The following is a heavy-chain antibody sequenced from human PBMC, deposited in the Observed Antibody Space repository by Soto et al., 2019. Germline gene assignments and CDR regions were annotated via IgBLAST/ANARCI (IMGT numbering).Heavy chain of an antibody. V-gene: IGHV3-7*04. J-gene: IGHJ6*03. D-gene: IGHD1-7*01. CDR1: GFTFSSYC. CDR3: ARVPSTRDIWSYGVGGRYYYYYMDV. Sequence: EVQLVESGGGLVQPGGSLRLSCEASGFTFSSYCMTWVRQAPGKGLEWVAHIKQVGSERYYVDSVKGRFTISRDNAKNSLYLQMNSLRAEDTAVYYCARVPSTRDIWSYGVGGRYYYYYMDVWGKGTTVTVSS. CDR2: IKQVGSER.